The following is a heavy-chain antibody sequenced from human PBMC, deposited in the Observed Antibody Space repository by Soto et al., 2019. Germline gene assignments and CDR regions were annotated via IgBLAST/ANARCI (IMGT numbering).Heavy chain of an antibody. J-gene: IGHJ6*02. CDR1: GYTFTSYD. CDR2: MNPNSGNT. CDR3: ARGQKWIQLRYYGMDV. V-gene: IGHV1-8*01. Sequence: QVQLVQSGAEVKKPGASVKVSCKASGYTFTSYDINWVRQATGQGLEWMGWMNPNSGNTGYATKFQGRVNMPRTTAISTAYMELSRMRSEDTAVYYSARGQKWIQLRYYGMDVWGQGTTVTVSS. D-gene: IGHD5-18*01.